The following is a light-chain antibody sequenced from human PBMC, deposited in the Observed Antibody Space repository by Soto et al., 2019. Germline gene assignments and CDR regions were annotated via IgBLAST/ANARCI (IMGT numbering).Light chain of an antibody. Sequence: EIVMTQSPATLSVSPGERATLSCRASQSVRSNCLAWYQHKPGQAPRLLIYGASNRATGIPDRFSGSRSGTDFTLTISRLEPEDFAVYYCQQYGSSGTFGQGTKVDIK. CDR3: QQYGSSGT. CDR1: QSVRSNC. CDR2: GAS. J-gene: IGKJ1*01. V-gene: IGKV3-20*01.